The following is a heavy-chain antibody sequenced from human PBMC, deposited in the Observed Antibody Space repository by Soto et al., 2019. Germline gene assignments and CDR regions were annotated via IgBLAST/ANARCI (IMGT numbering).Heavy chain of an antibody. V-gene: IGHV1-3*01. CDR3: ARRQPIGNYGMDA. CDR1: GYTFTSYA. J-gene: IGHJ6*02. Sequence: ASVKVSCKASGYTFTSYAMHWVRQAPGQRLEWMGWINAGNGNTKYSQKFQGRVTITRDTSASTADMELSSLRSEDTAVYYCARRQPIGNYGMDAWGQGTTVTVSS. CDR2: INAGNGNT. D-gene: IGHD6-13*01.